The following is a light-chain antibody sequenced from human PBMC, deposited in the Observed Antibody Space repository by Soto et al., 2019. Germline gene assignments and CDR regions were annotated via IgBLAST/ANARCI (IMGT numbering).Light chain of an antibody. V-gene: IGKV3D-20*01. Sequence: EIVMTQSIATLSVSPGERVTLSCGASQSVSSRLAWYQQKPGQAPRLLIYDASTRATGIPARFSGSGSGTDFTLTISRLEPEDFAVYYCQQYGSSPITFGQGTRLEIK. CDR3: QQYGSSPIT. CDR2: DAS. CDR1: QSVSSR. J-gene: IGKJ5*01.